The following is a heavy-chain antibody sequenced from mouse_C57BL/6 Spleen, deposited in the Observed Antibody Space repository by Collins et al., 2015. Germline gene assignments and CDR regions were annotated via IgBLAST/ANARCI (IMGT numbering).Heavy chain of an antibody. CDR3: AKGDYGNYFDY. J-gene: IGHJ2*01. V-gene: IGHV5-16*01. CDR2: INYDGSKT. Sequence: EVKLVESEGGLVQPGSSMKLSCTASGFTFSGYYMAWVRQVPEKGLEWVANINYDGSKTYYLDSLKSRFIISRDNGKNILYLQMNSLRSEDTATYYCAKGDYGNYFDYWGQGTTLTVSS. D-gene: IGHD2-1*01. CDR1: GFTFSGYY.